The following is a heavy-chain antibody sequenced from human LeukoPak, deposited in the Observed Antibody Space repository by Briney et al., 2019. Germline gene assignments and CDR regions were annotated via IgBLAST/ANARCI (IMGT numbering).Heavy chain of an antibody. J-gene: IGHJ3*02. CDR3: ARELISSRAAFDT. Sequence: PSETLSLTCAVNGGSLNDYLWSWIRQPPGQGLGWIGEVGHTGNTTNYNPSLRSRVTISVDTSKNQFSLKLTSVTAADTAVYFCARELISSRAAFDTWGQGTVVTVSS. CDR2: VGHTGNTT. D-gene: IGHD3-10*01. V-gene: IGHV4-34*01. CDR1: GGSLNDYL.